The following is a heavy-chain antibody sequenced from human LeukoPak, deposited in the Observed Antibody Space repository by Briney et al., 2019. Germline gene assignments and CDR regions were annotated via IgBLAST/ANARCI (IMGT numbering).Heavy chain of an antibody. J-gene: IGHJ4*02. CDR2: ISPSGGST. V-gene: IGHV1-46*01. D-gene: IGHD3-10*01. CDR1: GYTFTSNY. Sequence: EASVKVSCKASGYTFTSNYMHWVRQAPGQGPEWMGVISPSGGSTTYAQKFQGRVTLTRDMSTSTDYLELSSLRSEDTAVYYCARLSYYGSGRGGNAENIDYWGQGTLVTVSS. CDR3: ARLSYYGSGRGGNAENIDY.